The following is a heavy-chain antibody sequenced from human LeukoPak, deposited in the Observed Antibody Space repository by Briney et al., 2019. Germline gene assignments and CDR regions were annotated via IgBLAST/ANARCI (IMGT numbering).Heavy chain of an antibody. Sequence: PGGSLRLSCAASGFTFSSYSMNWVRQAPGKGLEWVSSISSSSSYIYYADSVKGRFTISRDNAKNSLYLQMNSLRAEDTAVYYCARDRVVVVPAAIWFDPWGQGTLVTVSS. D-gene: IGHD2-2*01. J-gene: IGHJ5*02. CDR1: GFTFSSYS. CDR3: ARDRVVVVPAAIWFDP. CDR2: ISSSSSYI. V-gene: IGHV3-21*01.